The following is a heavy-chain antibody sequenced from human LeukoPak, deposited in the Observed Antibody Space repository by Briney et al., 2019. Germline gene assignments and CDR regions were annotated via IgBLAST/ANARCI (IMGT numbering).Heavy chain of an antibody. CDR2: INPNSGGT. CDR1: EYTFTGYY. V-gene: IGHV1-2*02. D-gene: IGHD6-13*01. J-gene: IGHJ4*02. CDR3: ARGRRIAAAGTVDY. Sequence: VASVKVSCKASEYTFTGYYMHWVRQAPGQGLEWVGWINPNSGGTNYAQKFQGRVTMTRDTTISTAYMELSRLRSDDTAVYYCARGRRIAAAGTVDYWGQGTLVTVSS.